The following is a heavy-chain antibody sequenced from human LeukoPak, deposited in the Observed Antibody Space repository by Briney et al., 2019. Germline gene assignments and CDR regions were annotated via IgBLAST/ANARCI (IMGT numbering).Heavy chain of an antibody. CDR3: ASQTPPYGMDV. J-gene: IGHJ6*02. CDR1: GGSISSSSNY. Sequence: SETLSLTCTVSGGSISSSSNYWGWIRQPPGKGLEWIGTIYSTGNTYYNPSLKSRLTISVDTSKNQFSLKLSSVTAADTAVYYCASQTPPYGMDVWGQGTTVTVSS. CDR2: IYSTGNT. V-gene: IGHV4-39*07.